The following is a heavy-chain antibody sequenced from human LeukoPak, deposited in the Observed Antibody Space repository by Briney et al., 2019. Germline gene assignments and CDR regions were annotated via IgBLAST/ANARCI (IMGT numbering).Heavy chain of an antibody. D-gene: IGHD6-13*01. CDR1: GGSISSYY. Sequence: SETLSLTCTVSGGSISSYYWSWIRQPPGKGLEWIGYVYYSGSTNYNPSLKSRVTISVDTSKNQFSLKLSSVTAADTAVYYCARVDSSSWYGPIDYWGQGTLVTVSS. CDR3: ARVDSSSWYGPIDY. V-gene: IGHV4-59*01. CDR2: VYYSGST. J-gene: IGHJ4*02.